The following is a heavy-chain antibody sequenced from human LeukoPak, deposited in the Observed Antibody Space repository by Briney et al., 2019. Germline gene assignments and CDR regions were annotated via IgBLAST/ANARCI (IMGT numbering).Heavy chain of an antibody. CDR3: ARDRRESSGWYFDY. Sequence: PGGSLRLSCAASGFTLSSYWMSWVRQAPGKGLEWVANINQDGSEKSYVDSVKGRFTISRDNAKNSLYLQMNSLRAEDTAVYYCARDRRESSGWYFDYWGQGTLVTVSS. J-gene: IGHJ4*02. D-gene: IGHD6-19*01. V-gene: IGHV3-7*01. CDR1: GFTLSSYW. CDR2: INQDGSEK.